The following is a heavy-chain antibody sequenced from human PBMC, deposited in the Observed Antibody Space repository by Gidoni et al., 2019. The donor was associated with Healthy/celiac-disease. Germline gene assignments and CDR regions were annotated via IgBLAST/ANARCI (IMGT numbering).Heavy chain of an antibody. V-gene: IGHV1-69*19. D-gene: IGHD6-19*01. CDR1: AGTFRSYA. J-gene: IGHJ2*01. CDR2: IIPLFGTA. Sequence: QVQLVQSGAAVKKPGSSVTVSCKASAGTFRSYAISWVRQAPGQGLEWMGGIIPLFGTANYAQKFQGRVTITADESTSTASMELSSLRSEVTAVYYCARAAGIAVAGTGYFDLWGRGTLVTVSS. CDR3: ARAAGIAVAGTGYFDL.